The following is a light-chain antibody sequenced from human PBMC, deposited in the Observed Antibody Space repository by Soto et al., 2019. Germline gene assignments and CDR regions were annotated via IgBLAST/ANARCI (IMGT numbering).Light chain of an antibody. V-gene: IGLV4-69*01. Sequence: QLVLTQSSSASASLGASVKLTCTLSSGYSNYAIAWPQHRPEKGPRYLLKVYGDGSHRRGDGIPARFSGSSSGTELYLTISSLQSEDEADYYCQTWGAGVHVLFGGGTKLTVL. CDR1: SGYSNYA. J-gene: IGLJ2*01. CDR3: QTWGAGVHVL. CDR2: VYGDGSH.